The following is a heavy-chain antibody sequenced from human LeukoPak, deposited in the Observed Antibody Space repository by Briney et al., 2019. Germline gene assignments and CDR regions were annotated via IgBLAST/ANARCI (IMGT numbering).Heavy chain of an antibody. J-gene: IGHJ5*02. CDR1: GGSISSYY. CDR3: AREGYYYDSSGYYPNWFDP. D-gene: IGHD3-22*01. Sequence: SETLSLTCTVSGGSISSYYWSWIRQPPGKGLEWIGYIYYSGSTNYNPSLKSRVTISVDTSKNQFSLKLSSVTAADTAVYYCAREGYYYDSSGYYPNWFDPWGQGTLVTVSS. CDR2: IYYSGST. V-gene: IGHV4-59*01.